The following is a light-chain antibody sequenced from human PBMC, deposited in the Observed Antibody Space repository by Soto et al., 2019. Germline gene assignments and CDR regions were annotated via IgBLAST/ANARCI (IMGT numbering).Light chain of an antibody. CDR1: QSVASY. CDR3: HQRSAWPLT. V-gene: IGKV3-11*01. CDR2: SAS. Sequence: EIVLTQSPATLSLSPGERATLSCRASQSVASYLAWYQQKPGQAPRLLIYSASNRATGIPARFSGSGSGTDFTLTISNLEPEDFAVYYCHQRSAWPLTFGGGTKVDIK. J-gene: IGKJ4*01.